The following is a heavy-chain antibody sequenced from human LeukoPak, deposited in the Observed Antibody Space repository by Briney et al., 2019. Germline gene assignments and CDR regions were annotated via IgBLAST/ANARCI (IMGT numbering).Heavy chain of an antibody. J-gene: IGHJ4*02. CDR1: GFTFSSYA. CDR2: ISYDGSNK. CDR3: AKLGVAGPNDY. V-gene: IGHV3-30*18. Sequence: GGSLRLSCAASGFTFSSYAMSWVRQAPGKGLEWVAVISYDGSNKYYADSVKGRFTISRDNSKNTLYLQMNSLRAEDTAVYYCAKLGVAGPNDYWGQGTLVTVSS. D-gene: IGHD6-19*01.